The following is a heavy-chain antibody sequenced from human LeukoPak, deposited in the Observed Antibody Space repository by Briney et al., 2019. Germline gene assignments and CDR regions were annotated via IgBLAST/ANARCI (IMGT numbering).Heavy chain of an antibody. D-gene: IGHD2-21*02. CDR1: GFTFSTFW. CDR2: IKEDGTKT. CDR3: ARNLGWRQFDY. J-gene: IGHJ4*02. Sequence: PGGSLRLSCAASGFTFSTFWLDWVRQAPGKGLEWVANIKEDGTKTNYVESVRGRFTISRDNAKNSLYLQMNSLRADDTAVYYCARNLGWRQFDYWGQGTLVTVSS. V-gene: IGHV3-7*05.